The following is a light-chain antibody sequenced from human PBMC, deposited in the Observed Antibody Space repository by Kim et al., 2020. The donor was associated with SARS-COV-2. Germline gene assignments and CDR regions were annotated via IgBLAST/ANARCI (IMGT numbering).Light chain of an antibody. CDR1: QDIGNY. CDR2: DAS. CDR3: QQSDNLPLT. V-gene: IGKV1-33*01. Sequence: AYVGDKVTITCQANQDIGNYLNRDPKKPAKVPKLLIYDASYLETGVPSRFSGGGSGKNFAFTISSLQPEDFETNYCQQSDNLPLTFGGGAKVDIK. J-gene: IGKJ4*01.